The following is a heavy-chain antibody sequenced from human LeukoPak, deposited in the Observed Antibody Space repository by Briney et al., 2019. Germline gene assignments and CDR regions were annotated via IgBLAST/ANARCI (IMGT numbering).Heavy chain of an antibody. CDR3: AAGGGNWNDFDY. D-gene: IGHD1-1*01. J-gene: IGHJ4*02. V-gene: IGHV3-23*01. CDR2: ISGSGGST. Sequence: GGSLRLSCAASGFTFSSYAMSWVRQAPGKGLEWVSAISGSGGSTYYADSVKGRFTISRDNSKNTLYLQMNSLRAEDTAVYYCAAGGGNWNDFDYWGQGTLVTVSS. CDR1: GFTFSSYA.